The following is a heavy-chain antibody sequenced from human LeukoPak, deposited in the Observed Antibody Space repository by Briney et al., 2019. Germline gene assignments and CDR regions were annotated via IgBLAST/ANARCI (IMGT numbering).Heavy chain of an antibody. Sequence: GRSLRLSCAASGFTFSSYAMHWVRQAPGKGLEWVAVISYDGSNKYYADSVKGRFTISRDNSKNTLYLQMNSLRAEDTAVYYCARGLTYYYDSSGYYGYYYGMDVWGQGITVTVSS. CDR3: ARGLTYYYDSSGYYGYYYGMDV. V-gene: IGHV3-30-3*01. D-gene: IGHD3-22*01. J-gene: IGHJ6*02. CDR1: GFTFSSYA. CDR2: ISYDGSNK.